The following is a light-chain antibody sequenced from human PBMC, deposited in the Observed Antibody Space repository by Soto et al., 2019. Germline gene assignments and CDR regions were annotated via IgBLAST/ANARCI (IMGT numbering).Light chain of an antibody. Sequence: QLVLTQPPSVSGAPGQRVTISCTGSSSNIGTPYDVHWYQQLPGTAPKLLIYGNSNRPSGVPDRFSGSKSGTSASLAITGLQAEDAADYYCQSYDSSLSGYVIFGGGTKLTVL. J-gene: IGLJ2*01. CDR2: GNS. CDR3: QSYDSSLSGYVI. CDR1: SSNIGTPYD. V-gene: IGLV1-40*01.